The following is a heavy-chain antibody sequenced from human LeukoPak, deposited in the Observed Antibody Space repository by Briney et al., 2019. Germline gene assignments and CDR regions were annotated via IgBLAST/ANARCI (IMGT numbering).Heavy chain of an antibody. V-gene: IGHV1-8*01. J-gene: IGHJ6*02. CDR3: ARDQLRPPYDFWSGYYPSYYYYYGMDV. CDR2: MNPNSGNT. CDR1: GYTFTSYD. Sequence: ASVKVSCKASGYTFTSYDINWVRQATGQGLEWMGWMNPNSGNTGYAQKFQGRVTMTRNTSIGTAYMELSSLRSEDTAVYYCARDQLRPPYDFWSGYYPSYYYYYGMDVWGQGTTVTVSS. D-gene: IGHD3-3*01.